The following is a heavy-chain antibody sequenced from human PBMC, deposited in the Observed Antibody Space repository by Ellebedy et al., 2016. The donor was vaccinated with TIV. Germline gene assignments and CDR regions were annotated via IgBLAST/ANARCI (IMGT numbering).Heavy chain of an antibody. Sequence: GESLKISXAASGFTFSSYSMNWVRQAPGKGLEWVSSISSSSSYIYYADSVKGRFTISRDNAKNSLYLQMNSLRAEDTAVYYCARDPLGSDAGFDYWGQGTLVTVSS. CDR2: ISSSSSYI. J-gene: IGHJ4*02. D-gene: IGHD3-16*01. V-gene: IGHV3-21*01. CDR1: GFTFSSYS. CDR3: ARDPLGSDAGFDY.